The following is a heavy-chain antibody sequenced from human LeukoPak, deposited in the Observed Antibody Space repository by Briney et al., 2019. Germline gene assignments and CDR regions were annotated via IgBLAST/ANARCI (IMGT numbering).Heavy chain of an antibody. J-gene: IGHJ6*03. D-gene: IGHD6-13*01. V-gene: IGHV1-8*03. Sequence: GASVKVSCKASGYTFTSYDINWVRQATGQGLEWMRWMNPNSGNTGYAQKFKGRVTITRNTSISTAYMELSSLRSEDTAVCYCARAIAAAGPDYYYYYYMDVWGKGTTVTVSS. CDR3: ARAIAAAGPDYYYYYYMDV. CDR1: GYTFTSYD. CDR2: MNPNSGNT.